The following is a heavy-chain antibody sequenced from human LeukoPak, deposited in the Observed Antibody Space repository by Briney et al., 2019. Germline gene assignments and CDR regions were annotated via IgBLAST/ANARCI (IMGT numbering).Heavy chain of an antibody. Sequence: SETLSLTCAVYGGSFSGYYWSWIRQPPGKGLEWIGEINHSGSTNYNPSLKSRVTISVDTSKNQFSLKLSSVTAADTAVYYCARAPLIVGATSYYYYGMDVWGQGTTVTVSS. D-gene: IGHD1-26*01. J-gene: IGHJ6*02. V-gene: IGHV4-34*01. CDR2: INHSGST. CDR1: GGSFSGYY. CDR3: ARAPLIVGATSYYYYGMDV.